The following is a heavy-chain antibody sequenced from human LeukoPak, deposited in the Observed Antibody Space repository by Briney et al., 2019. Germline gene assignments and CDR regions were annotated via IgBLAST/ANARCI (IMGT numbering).Heavy chain of an antibody. D-gene: IGHD3-22*01. CDR1: GFTFSSYV. J-gene: IGHJ4*02. CDR2: ISGSGGNT. Sequence: GGSLRLSCAASGFTFSSYVMHWVRQAPGKGLEWVSAISGSGGNTYYADSVKGRFTISRDNSKNTLYLQMNSLRAEDTAVYYCAKGSGYYDSSGSTLYYFDYWGQGTLVTVSS. CDR3: AKGSGYYDSSGSTLYYFDY. V-gene: IGHV3-23*01.